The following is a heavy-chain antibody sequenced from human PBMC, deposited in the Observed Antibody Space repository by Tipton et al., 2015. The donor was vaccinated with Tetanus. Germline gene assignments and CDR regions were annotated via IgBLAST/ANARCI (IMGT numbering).Heavy chain of an antibody. V-gene: IGHV4-59*07. CDR1: GFAISNYY. CDR2: MFYSGTT. Sequence: TLSLTCSVSGFAISNYYWSWIRQPPGKGLEWIGYMFYSGTTKYNPSLKSRVAISVDRSKNEFSLQLRSVTAADTAVYYCAVRDSSPLGFDPWGPGTLVTVTS. CDR3: AVRDSSPLGFDP. J-gene: IGHJ5*02. D-gene: IGHD6-6*01.